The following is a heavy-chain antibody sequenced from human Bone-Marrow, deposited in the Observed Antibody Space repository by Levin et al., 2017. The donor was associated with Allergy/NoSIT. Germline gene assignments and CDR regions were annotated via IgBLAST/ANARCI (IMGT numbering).Heavy chain of an antibody. Sequence: GGSLRLSCAASGFTFSSGWMTWVRQAPGKGLEWVGHIKRKIDGETTDYAAPVKGRFTILRDDSKSVSYLQMSSLRTEDTAVYHCLLGIPGDDAFDHWGQGTMVTVSS. D-gene: IGHD3-10*01. CDR1: GFTFSSGW. V-gene: IGHV3-15*01. CDR3: LLGIPGDDAFDH. J-gene: IGHJ3*01. CDR2: IKRKIDGETT.